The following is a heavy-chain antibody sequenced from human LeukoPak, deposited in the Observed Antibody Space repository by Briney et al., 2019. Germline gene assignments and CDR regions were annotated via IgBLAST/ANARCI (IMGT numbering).Heavy chain of an antibody. CDR2: IKQDGSEK. D-gene: IGHD1-26*01. CDR3: AREIVGGYSGSPEGY. J-gene: IGHJ4*02. V-gene: IGHV3-7*01. Sequence: PGGSLRLSCAASGFTFSSYWMSWVRQAPGKGLEWVANIKQDGSEKYYVDSVKGRFTISRDNAKNSLYLQMNSLRAEDTAVYYCAREIVGGYSGSPEGYWGQGTLVTVSS. CDR1: GFTFSSYW.